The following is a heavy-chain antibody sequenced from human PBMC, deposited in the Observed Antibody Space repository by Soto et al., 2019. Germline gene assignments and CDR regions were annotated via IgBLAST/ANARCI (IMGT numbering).Heavy chain of an antibody. CDR3: ARARRAARSRSYYYYYMDV. CDR1: GYTFTSYD. D-gene: IGHD6-6*01. V-gene: IGHV1-8*01. CDR2: MNPNSGNT. Sequence: ASVNVSCKASGYTFTSYDINWVRQATGQGLEWMGWMNPNSGNTGYAQKFQGRVTMTRNTSISTAYMELSSLRSEDTAVYYCARARRAARSRSYYYYYMDVWGKGTTVTVSS. J-gene: IGHJ6*03.